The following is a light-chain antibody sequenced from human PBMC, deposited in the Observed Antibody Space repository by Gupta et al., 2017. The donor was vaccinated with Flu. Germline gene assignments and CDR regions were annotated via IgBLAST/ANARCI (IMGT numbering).Light chain of an antibody. V-gene: IGLV3-21*02. Sequence: YVLTHPPSVSVAPGQTARITCGGDNIGRKTVHWYQQKPGQAPVLVVYDGTARPSGIPERFPGSNSGNTATLTISRVEAGDGADYYCQVWDSSSDHYVFGTGTKVTVL. J-gene: IGLJ1*01. CDR3: QVWDSSSDHYV. CDR1: NIGRKT. CDR2: DGT.